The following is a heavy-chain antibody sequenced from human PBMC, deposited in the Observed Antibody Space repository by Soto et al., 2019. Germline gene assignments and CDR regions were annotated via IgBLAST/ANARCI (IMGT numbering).Heavy chain of an antibody. D-gene: IGHD6-13*01. CDR1: GFTFTSSA. Sequence: SVKVSCKASGFTFTSSAVQWVRQARGQRLEWIGWIVVGSGNTNYAQKFQERVTITRDMSTSTAYMELSSLRSEDTAVYYCAADRPAYSSSWYVEYYRMDVWGQGTTVTVSS. CDR2: IVVGSGNT. V-gene: IGHV1-58*01. J-gene: IGHJ6*02. CDR3: AADRPAYSSSWYVEYYRMDV.